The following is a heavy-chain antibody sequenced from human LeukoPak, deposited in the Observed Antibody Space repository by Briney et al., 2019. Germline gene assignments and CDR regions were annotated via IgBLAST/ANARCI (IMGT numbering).Heavy chain of an antibody. D-gene: IGHD5-18*01. CDR1: GYTFTSYG. Sequence: GASVKVSCKASGYTFTSYGISWVRQAPGQGLKWMGWISAYNGNTNYAQKLQGRVTMSTDTSTSTAYMELRSLRSDDTAVYYCATHIQLWPYYFDYWGQGTLVTVSS. J-gene: IGHJ4*02. CDR2: ISAYNGNT. V-gene: IGHV1-18*01. CDR3: ATHIQLWPYYFDY.